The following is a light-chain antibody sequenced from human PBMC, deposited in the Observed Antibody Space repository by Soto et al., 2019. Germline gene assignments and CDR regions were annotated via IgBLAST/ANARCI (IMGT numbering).Light chain of an antibody. CDR1: SSNIGAGYD. CDR2: GNS. Sequence: QSVLTQRPSVSGAPGQRVTISCTGSSSNIGAGYDVRWYQQLPGTAPKLLIYGNSNRPSGVPDRFSGSKSGTSASLAITGLQAEDEADYYCQSYDSSLSGSVVFGGGTKLTVL. V-gene: IGLV1-40*01. J-gene: IGLJ2*01. CDR3: QSYDSSLSGSVV.